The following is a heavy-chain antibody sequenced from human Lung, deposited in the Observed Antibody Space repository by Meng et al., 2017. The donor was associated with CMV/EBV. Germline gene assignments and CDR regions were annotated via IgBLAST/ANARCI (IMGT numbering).Heavy chain of an antibody. CDR1: GFTFSSYE. J-gene: IGHJ6*02. CDR3: ARDSVLMVRGVIIGDAIPESYYYYGMDV. V-gene: IGHV3-48*03. D-gene: IGHD3-10*01. CDR2: ISSSSSTI. Sequence: GGSXRLSCAASGFTFSSYEMNWVRQAPGKGLEWVSYISSSSSTIYYAHSVKGRFTISRDNAKNSLYLQMNSLRAEDTAVYYCARDSVLMVRGVIIGDAIPESYYYYGMDVWXQGTXVTVSS.